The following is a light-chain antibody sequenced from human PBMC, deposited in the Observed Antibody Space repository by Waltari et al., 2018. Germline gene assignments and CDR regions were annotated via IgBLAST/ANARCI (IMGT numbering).Light chain of an antibody. V-gene: IGKV1-39*01. CDR1: ERIGTY. J-gene: IGKJ1*01. Sequence: DIQMTPSPSSLSASVGDRVTITCRASERIGTYLNWYQQKPGKAPNLLIYAVSNLPSAVPSRFSASGSERDFSLTISSLQPEDSATYYCQQSYAIPLAFGQGTKVEIK. CDR3: QQSYAIPLA. CDR2: AVS.